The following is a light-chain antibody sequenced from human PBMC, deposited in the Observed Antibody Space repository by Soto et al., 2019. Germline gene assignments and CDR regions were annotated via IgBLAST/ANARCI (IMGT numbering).Light chain of an antibody. CDR2: DAS. J-gene: IGKJ1*01. CDR3: QQRRNWPPT. CDR1: QSLSSY. V-gene: IGKV3-11*01. Sequence: IVLTQSPATLSLSPGERATLSCRASQSLSSYLAWYQQKPGQAPRLLIYDASNRATGIPARFSGSGSGTDFTLTISSLEPEDFAVYYCQQRRNWPPTFGQGTKVDIK.